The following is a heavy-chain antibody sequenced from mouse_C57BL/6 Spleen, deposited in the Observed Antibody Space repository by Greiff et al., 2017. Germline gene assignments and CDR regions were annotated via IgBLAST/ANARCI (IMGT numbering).Heavy chain of an antibody. J-gene: IGHJ2*01. CDR3: ARYGSSHDY. CDR1: GYTFTSYW. CDR2: IDPSDSYT. V-gene: IGHV1-69*01. Sequence: VQLQQPGAELVMPGASVKLSCKASGYTFTSYWMHWVKQRPGQGLEWIGEIDPSDSYTNYTQKFKGKSTMTVDKSSSTAYLQLSSLTSEDSAVYYCARYGSSHDYWGQGTTLTVSS. D-gene: IGHD1-1*01.